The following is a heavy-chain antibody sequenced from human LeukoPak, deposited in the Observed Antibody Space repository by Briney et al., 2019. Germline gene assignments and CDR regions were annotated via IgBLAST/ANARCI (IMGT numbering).Heavy chain of an antibody. J-gene: IGHJ4*02. CDR2: ISGSGGGT. CDR3: AKVGVQLSFTYNDY. Sequence: QPGGSLRLSCAASGITFSSYAMSWVRPAPGKGLEWVSAISGSGGGTYYADSVKGRFTISRDNSKNTLYLQMNSLRAEDTAVYYCAKVGVQLSFTYNDYWGQGTLVTVSS. CDR1: GITFSSYA. V-gene: IGHV3-23*01. D-gene: IGHD3-10*01.